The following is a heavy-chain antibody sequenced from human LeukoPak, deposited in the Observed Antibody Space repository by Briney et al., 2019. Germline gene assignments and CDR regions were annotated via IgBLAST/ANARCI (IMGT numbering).Heavy chain of an antibody. CDR1: GGSISSNTYY. J-gene: IGHJ4*02. D-gene: IGHD6-13*01. CDR3: ARGAGYSSSWYYD. V-gene: IGHV4-61*01. CDR2: IYYSGST. Sequence: SETLSLTCTVSGGSISSNTYYWSWIRQPPGKGLEWIGYIYYSGSTNYNPSLKSRVTIPVDTSKNQFSLKLSSVTAADTAVYYCARGAGYSSSWYYDWGQGTLVTVSS.